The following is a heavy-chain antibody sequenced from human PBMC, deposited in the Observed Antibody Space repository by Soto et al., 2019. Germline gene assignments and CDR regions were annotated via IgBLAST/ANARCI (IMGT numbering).Heavy chain of an antibody. V-gene: IGHV1-2*04. CDR1: GYTFTGYY. CDR3: ARASRYYDFWSGYYLLGMDV. CDR2: INPNSGGT. D-gene: IGHD3-3*01. Sequence: ASVKVSCKASGYTFTGYYMHWVRQAPGQGLEWMGWINPNSGGTNYAQKFQGWVTMTRDTSISTAYMELSRLRSDDTAVYYFARASRYYDFWSGYYLLGMDVWGQGTTVTVSS. J-gene: IGHJ6*02.